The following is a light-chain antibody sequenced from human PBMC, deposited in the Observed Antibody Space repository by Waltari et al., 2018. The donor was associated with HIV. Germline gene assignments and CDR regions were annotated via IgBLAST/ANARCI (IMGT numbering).Light chain of an antibody. V-gene: IGLV1-40*01. J-gene: IGLJ3*02. CDR1: NSRIGSATG. Sequence: QSVLTQPPSVYRAPGQGVTLSRPGDNSRIGSATGVHFHVYLPDTGPRLVLFDDTSRPLGVSDRLPGFRSGNSASLAIIALQAEDEGEYYCQSYASGRGGGTWVCGGGTTVTV. CDR3: QSYASGRGGGTWV. CDR2: DDT.